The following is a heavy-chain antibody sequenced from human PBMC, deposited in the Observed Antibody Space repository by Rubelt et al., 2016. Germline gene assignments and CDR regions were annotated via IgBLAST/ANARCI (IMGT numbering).Heavy chain of an antibody. CDR2: VNHAAVT. Sequence: QVQLQQWGEGLLKPSETLSLTCVVSGGSFSGYSWSWVRQPPEKGLEWIGDVNHAAVTVYSPSLKSRVTISLDKSKNHLSRRRHSVTAADMPVYYCARSATPWYCGTNDYYHYWGPGSQVVVS. D-gene: IGHD2-8*01. CDR1: GGSFSGYS. CDR3: ARSATPWYCGTNDYYHY. J-gene: IGHJ4*02. V-gene: IGHV4-34*02.